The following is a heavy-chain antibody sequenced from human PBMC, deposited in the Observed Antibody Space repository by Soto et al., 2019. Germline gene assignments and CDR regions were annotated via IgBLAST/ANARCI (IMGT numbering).Heavy chain of an antibody. CDR2: ISYDGSNK. D-gene: IGHD3-3*01. V-gene: IGHV3-30*18. CDR1: GFTFSSYV. J-gene: IGHJ6*02. Sequence: SLRLSCAASGFTFSSYVMHWVRQAPGKGLEWVAVISYDGSNKYYADSVKGRFTISRDNSKNTLYLQMNSLRAEDTAVYYCAKDVLRFLEWLAFYGMDVWGQGTTVTVSS. CDR3: AKDVLRFLEWLAFYGMDV.